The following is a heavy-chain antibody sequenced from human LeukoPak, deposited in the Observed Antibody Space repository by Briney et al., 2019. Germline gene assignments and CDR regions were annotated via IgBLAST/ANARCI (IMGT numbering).Heavy chain of an antibody. Sequence: ASVKVSCKASGYTFTSYGISWVRQAPGQGLEWMGWISAYNDNTNYAQKLQGRVTMTTDTSTSTAYMELRSLRSDDTAVYYCARWGQYSSSWYGGYWGQGTLVTVSS. CDR2: ISAYNDNT. J-gene: IGHJ4*02. V-gene: IGHV1-18*01. CDR3: ARWGQYSSSWYGGY. CDR1: GYTFTSYG. D-gene: IGHD6-13*01.